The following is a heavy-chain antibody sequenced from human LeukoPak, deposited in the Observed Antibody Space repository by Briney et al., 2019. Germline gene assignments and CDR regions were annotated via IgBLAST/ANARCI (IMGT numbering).Heavy chain of an antibody. Sequence: SETLSLTCAVYGGSFSGYYWSWIRQPPGKGLEWIGEINHSGSTNYNPSLKSRVTISVDTSKNQFSLKLSSVTAADTAVYYCATVPQPLRGFDYWGQGTLVTVSS. CDR2: INHSGST. CDR3: ATVPQPLRGFDY. V-gene: IGHV4-34*01. CDR1: GGSFSGYY. J-gene: IGHJ4*02. D-gene: IGHD5/OR15-5a*01.